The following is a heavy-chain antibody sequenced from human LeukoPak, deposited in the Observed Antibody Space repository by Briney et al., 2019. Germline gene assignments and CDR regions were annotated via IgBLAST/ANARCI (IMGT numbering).Heavy chain of an antibody. CDR1: GYTFSNYS. J-gene: IGHJ4*02. CDR2: ISGSSTYI. V-gene: IGHV3-21*01. D-gene: IGHD1-1*01. Sequence: PGGSLRLSCAASGYTFSNYSMNWVRQAPGKGLEWVSCISGSSTYIYYADSVKGRFTISRDNAKNSLYLQMNSLRAEDTAGYYCAGTTAGTDYWGQGTLVTVSS. CDR3: AGTTAGTDY.